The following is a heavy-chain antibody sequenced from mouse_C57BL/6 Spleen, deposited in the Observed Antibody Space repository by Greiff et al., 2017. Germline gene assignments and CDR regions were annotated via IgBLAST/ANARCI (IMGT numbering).Heavy chain of an antibody. CDR2: IHPNSGST. CDR3: AKGDCYLFAY. J-gene: IGHJ3*01. CDR1: GYTFTSYW. V-gene: IGHV1-64*01. D-gene: IGHD2-3*01. Sequence: QVQLQQPGAELVKPGASVKLSCKASGYTFTSYWMHWVKQRPGQGLEWIGMIHPNSGSTNYNEKFKSKATLTVDKYSRTAYMQLSSLTSEDSAVYYCAKGDCYLFAYWGQGTLVTVSA.